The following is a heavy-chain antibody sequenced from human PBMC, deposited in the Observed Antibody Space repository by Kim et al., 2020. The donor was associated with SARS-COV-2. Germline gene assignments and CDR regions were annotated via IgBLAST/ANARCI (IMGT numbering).Heavy chain of an antibody. CDR1: GFTFSSYG. CDR2: ISYDGSNK. Sequence: GGSLRLSCAASGFTFSSYGMHWVRQAPGKGLEWVAVISYDGSNKYYAYSVKGRFTISRDNSKNTLYLQMNSLRAEDTAVYYCAKGRIAARGIFDYWGQGTLVTVSS. J-gene: IGHJ4*02. V-gene: IGHV3-30*18. D-gene: IGHD6-6*01. CDR3: AKGRIAARGIFDY.